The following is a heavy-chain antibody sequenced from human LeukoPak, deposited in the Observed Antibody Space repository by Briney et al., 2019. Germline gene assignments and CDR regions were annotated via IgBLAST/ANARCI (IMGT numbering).Heavy chain of an antibody. V-gene: IGHV3-9*01. D-gene: IGHD6-19*01. CDR3: AKGTQRGNSGWGYVFDQ. Sequence: PGGSLRLSCAASGFMFDDYAMNWVRQAPGKGLEWVSGISWNSADMGYADSVRGRFTISRDNAMNSLYLQMNTLRPEDTAVYYCAKGTQRGNSGWGYVFDQWGQGTLVTVSS. CDR2: ISWNSADM. J-gene: IGHJ4*02. CDR1: GFMFDDYA.